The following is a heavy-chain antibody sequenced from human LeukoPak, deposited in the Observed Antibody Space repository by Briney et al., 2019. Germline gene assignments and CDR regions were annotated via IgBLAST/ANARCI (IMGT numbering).Heavy chain of an antibody. D-gene: IGHD4-17*01. CDR1: GGSISSYY. CDR3: ARRGGDYFDYYYYGMDV. Sequence: SETLSLTCTVSGGSISSYYGSWIRQPPGKGLEWRGYIYYSGSTNYNPSLKSRVTISVDTSKNQFSLKLSSVTAADTAVYYCARRGGDYFDYYYYGMDVWGQGTTVTVSS. J-gene: IGHJ6*02. CDR2: IYYSGST. V-gene: IGHV4-59*08.